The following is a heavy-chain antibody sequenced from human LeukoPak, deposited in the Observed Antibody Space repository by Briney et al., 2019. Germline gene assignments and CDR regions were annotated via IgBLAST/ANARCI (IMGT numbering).Heavy chain of an antibody. CDR2: IYYSGST. CDR1: GGSIRSSSYY. D-gene: IGHD6-13*01. CDR3: ARGSRGYSSSWSDFDP. J-gene: IGHJ5*02. Sequence: SETLSLTCTVSGGSIRSSSYYWGWIRQPPGKGLEWIGYIYYSGSTNYNPSLKSRVTISVDTSKNQFSLKLSSVTAADTAVYYCARGSRGYSSSWSDFDPWGQGTLVTVSS. V-gene: IGHV4-61*05.